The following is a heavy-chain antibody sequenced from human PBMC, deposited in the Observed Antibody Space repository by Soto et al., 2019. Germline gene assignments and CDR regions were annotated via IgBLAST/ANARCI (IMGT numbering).Heavy chain of an antibody. D-gene: IGHD3-3*01. CDR3: ARGHYDFWSGP. CDR2: MYNTGST. Sequence: PSETLSLTCTVSGGSISGYYWSWIRQPPGKGLEWIGYMYNTGSTVYNPSFKSRVTISVDTSKNQFSLKLSSVTAADTAVYYCARGHYDFWSGPWGQGTLVTVSS. CDR1: GGSISGYY. J-gene: IGHJ5*02. V-gene: IGHV4-59*08.